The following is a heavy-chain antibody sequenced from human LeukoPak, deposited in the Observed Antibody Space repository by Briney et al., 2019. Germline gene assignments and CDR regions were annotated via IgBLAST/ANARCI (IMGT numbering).Heavy chain of an antibody. J-gene: IGHJ4*02. Sequence: GGSLRLSCAASGFTFSSYSMIWVRQAPGKGLEWVSSISSSSSYIYYADSVKGRFTISKNSLYLQMNSLRAEDTAVYYCARDGPPDSGYEFDYWGQGTLVTVSS. V-gene: IGHV3-21*01. CDR3: ARDGPPDSGYEFDY. CDR1: GFTFSSYS. D-gene: IGHD5-12*01. CDR2: ISSSSSYI.